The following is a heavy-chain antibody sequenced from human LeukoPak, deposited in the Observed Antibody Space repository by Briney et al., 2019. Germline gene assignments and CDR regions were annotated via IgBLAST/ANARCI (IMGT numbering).Heavy chain of an antibody. CDR3: ARDYYDYIWGSYRYMDY. CDR2: ISAYNGNT. CDR1: GYTFTSYG. J-gene: IGHJ4*02. Sequence: ASVKVSCKASGYTFTSYGISWVRQAPGQRLEWMGWISAYNGNTNYAQKLQGRVTMTTDTSTSTAYMELRSLRSDDTAVYYCARDYYDYIWGSYRYMDYWGQGTLVTVSS. D-gene: IGHD3-16*02. V-gene: IGHV1-18*01.